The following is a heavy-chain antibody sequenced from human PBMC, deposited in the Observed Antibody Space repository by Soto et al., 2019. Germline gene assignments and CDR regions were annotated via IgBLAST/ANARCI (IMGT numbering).Heavy chain of an antibody. D-gene: IGHD3-16*01. CDR2: FDPEDGET. CDR1: GYTLTELS. J-gene: IGHJ6*02. V-gene: IGHV1-24*01. CDR3: ATDLRVWGPILYGKDV. Sequence: ASVKVSCKVSGYTLTELSMHWVRQAPGKGLEWMGGFDPEDGETIYAQKFQGRVTMTEDTSTDTAYMELSSLRSEDTAVYYCATDLRVWGPILYGKDVWGQGNTVTFSS.